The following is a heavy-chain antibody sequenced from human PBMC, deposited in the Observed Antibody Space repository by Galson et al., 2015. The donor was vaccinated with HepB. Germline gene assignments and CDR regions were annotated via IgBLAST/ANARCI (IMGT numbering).Heavy chain of an antibody. CDR3: ARDALTVTDAFDI. D-gene: IGHD4-17*01. CDR2: INGNGGST. Sequence: SLRLSCAASGFTFNSYAMTWVRQAPGKGLEWVSAINGNGGSTFYADSVKGRFTISRDNAKNSLYLQMNSLRAEDTAVYYCARDALTVTDAFDIWGQGTMVTVSS. J-gene: IGHJ3*02. V-gene: IGHV3-23*01. CDR1: GFTFNSYA.